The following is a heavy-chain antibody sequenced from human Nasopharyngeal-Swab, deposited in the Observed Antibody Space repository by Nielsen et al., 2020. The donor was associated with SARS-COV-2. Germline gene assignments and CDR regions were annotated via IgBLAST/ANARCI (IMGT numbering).Heavy chain of an antibody. V-gene: IGHV3-30*04. CDR2: ISYDGSNK. J-gene: IGHJ4*02. D-gene: IGHD1-26*01. Sequence: GESLKISCAASGFTFSSYAMHWVRQAPGKGLEWVAVISYDGSNKYYADSVKGRFTISRDNSKNTLCLQMNSLSAEDTAVYYCARDLVGATYWGQGTLVTVSS. CDR3: ARDLVGATY. CDR1: GFTFSSYA.